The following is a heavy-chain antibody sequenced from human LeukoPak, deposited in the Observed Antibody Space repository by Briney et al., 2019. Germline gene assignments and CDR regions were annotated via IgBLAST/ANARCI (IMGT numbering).Heavy chain of an antibody. CDR1: GFTFSSYE. J-gene: IGHJ4*02. CDR2: ISSSGSTI. Sequence: PGGSLRLSCAASGFTFSSYEMNWVRQAPGKGLEWVSYISSSGSTIYYADSVKGRFTISRDNDKNSLYLQMNSLRAEDTAVYYCARAAAGTVLIDYWGQGTLVTVSS. D-gene: IGHD6-13*01. CDR3: ARAAAGTVLIDY. V-gene: IGHV3-48*03.